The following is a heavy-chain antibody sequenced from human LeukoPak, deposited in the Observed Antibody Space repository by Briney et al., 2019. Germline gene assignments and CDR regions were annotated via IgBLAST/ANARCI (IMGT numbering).Heavy chain of an antibody. CDR3: AKLFSYGYFGY. CDR1: GFTFSSYA. Sequence: GGSLRLSCAASGFTFSSYAMSWVRQAPGKGLEWVLTISGSGGSTYYADSVKGRFTISRDNSKNTLYLQMNSLRAEDTAVYYCAKLFSYGYFGYWGQGILVTVSS. V-gene: IGHV3-23*01. CDR2: ISGSGGST. D-gene: IGHD4-17*01. J-gene: IGHJ4*02.